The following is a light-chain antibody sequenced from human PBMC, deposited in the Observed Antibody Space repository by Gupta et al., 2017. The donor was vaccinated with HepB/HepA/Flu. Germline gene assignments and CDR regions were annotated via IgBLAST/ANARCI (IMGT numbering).Light chain of an antibody. V-gene: IGKV3-20*01. CDR1: QSVYSRY. CDR2: DAS. Sequence: EIVLTQSPGTLSLSPGEGATLSCRASQSVYSRYLAWYQQKPGQAPRLLIYDASSRAGGIPDRFSGSGSGTDFTLTIGRLEPEDFGVYYCQQYGGSPPGSFGQGTKLDI. CDR3: QQYGGSPPGS. J-gene: IGKJ2*04.